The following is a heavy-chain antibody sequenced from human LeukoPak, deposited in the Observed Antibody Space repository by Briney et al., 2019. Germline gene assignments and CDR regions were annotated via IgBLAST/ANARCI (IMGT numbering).Heavy chain of an antibody. D-gene: IGHD3-10*01. CDR3: AKDALWFGELFWYDY. J-gene: IGHJ4*02. CDR1: GFTFSSYG. V-gene: IGHV3-30*18. CDR2: ISYDGSNK. Sequence: GGSLRLYCAASGFTFSSYGMHWVRQAPGKGLEWVAVISYDGSNKYYADSVKGRFTISRDNSKNTLYLQMNSLRAEDTAVYYCAKDALWFGELFWYDYWGQGTLVTVSS.